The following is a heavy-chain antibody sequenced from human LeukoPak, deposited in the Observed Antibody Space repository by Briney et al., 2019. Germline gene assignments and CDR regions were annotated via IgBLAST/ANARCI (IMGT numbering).Heavy chain of an antibody. D-gene: IGHD5-12*01. V-gene: IGHV3-21*01. CDR2: ISSSSSYI. CDR3: ARGSSGYDF. J-gene: IGHJ4*02. Sequence: GGTLRLSCAASGFTFSSYSMNWVRQAPWKGLEWVSSISSSSSYIYYADSVKGRFTISRDNAKNSLYLQMNSLRAEDTAVYYCARGSSGYDFWGQGTLVTVSS. CDR1: GFTFSSYS.